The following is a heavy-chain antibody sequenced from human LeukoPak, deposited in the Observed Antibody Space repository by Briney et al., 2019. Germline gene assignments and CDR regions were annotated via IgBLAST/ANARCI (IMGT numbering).Heavy chain of an antibody. J-gene: IGHJ4*02. D-gene: IGHD1-26*01. Sequence: PGGSLRQTCVVSGFTFISYAFNWVGQAPGKGLEWVSYISGSGRTIFYADSVKGRFTISRANAKNSLYLQMNSLRSEDTAVYYCARGGRSYYEEDFWGQGCLVSVSS. V-gene: IGHV3-48*03. CDR1: GFTFISYA. CDR3: ARGGRSYYEEDF. CDR2: ISGSGRTI.